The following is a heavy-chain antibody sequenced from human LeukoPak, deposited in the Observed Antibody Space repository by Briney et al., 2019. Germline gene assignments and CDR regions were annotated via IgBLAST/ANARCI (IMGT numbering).Heavy chain of an antibody. D-gene: IGHD6-13*01. J-gene: IGHJ6*02. CDR1: GGSFSGYY. CDR2: INHSGST. CDR3: ARGEMRAAAGTLGYYYYYGMDV. Sequence: PSETLSLTCAVYGGSFSGYYWSWIRQPPGKGLEWIGEINHSGSTNYNPSPKSRVTISVDTSKNQFSLKLRSVTAADTAVYYCARGEMRAAAGTLGYYYYYGMDVWGQGTTVTVSS. V-gene: IGHV4-34*01.